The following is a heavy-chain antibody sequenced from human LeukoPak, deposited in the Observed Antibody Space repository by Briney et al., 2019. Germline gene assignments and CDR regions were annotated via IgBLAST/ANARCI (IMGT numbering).Heavy chain of an antibody. CDR3: ASSSRLRNDYYYYGMDV. V-gene: IGHV5-51*01. J-gene: IGHJ6*02. Sequence: GESLKISCKGSGYSFTSYWIGWVRQMPGKGLEWMGIIYPGDSDTRYRPSFQGQVTISADKSISTAYLQWSSLKASDTAMYYCASSSRLRNDYYYYGMDVWGQGTTVTVSS. CDR1: GYSFTSYW. CDR2: IYPGDSDT. D-gene: IGHD5-12*01.